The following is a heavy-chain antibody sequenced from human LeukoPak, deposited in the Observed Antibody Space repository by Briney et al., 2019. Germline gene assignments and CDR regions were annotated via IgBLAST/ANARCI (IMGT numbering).Heavy chain of an antibody. V-gene: IGHV7-4-1*02. D-gene: IGHD5-18*01. CDR1: GYTFTTYA. Sequence: ASVKVSCKASGYTFTTYAMNWVRQAPGQGLEWMGWINTNTGNPTYAQGFTGRFVFSLDTSVSTAYLQISSLKAEDTAVYYCARVAYSYGYGHGIRGYNWFDPWGQGTLVTVSS. CDR2: INTNTGNP. CDR3: ARVAYSYGYGHGIRGYNWFDP. J-gene: IGHJ5*02.